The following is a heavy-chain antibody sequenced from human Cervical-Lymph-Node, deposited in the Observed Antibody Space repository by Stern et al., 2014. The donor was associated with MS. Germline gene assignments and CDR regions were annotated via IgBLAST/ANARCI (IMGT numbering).Heavy chain of an antibody. V-gene: IGHV1-69*01. Sequence: QVQLGQSGAEVKKPGSSVKVSCKASGGTFSSYAISWVRQAPGQGLEWMGGIIPIFGTANYAQKFQGRVTITADESTSTAYMELSSLRSEDTAVYYCARDAGVNHYYDSSGYYRYYFDYWGQGTLVTVSS. D-gene: IGHD3-22*01. J-gene: IGHJ4*02. CDR3: ARDAGVNHYYDSSGYYRYYFDY. CDR2: IIPIFGTA. CDR1: GGTFSSYA.